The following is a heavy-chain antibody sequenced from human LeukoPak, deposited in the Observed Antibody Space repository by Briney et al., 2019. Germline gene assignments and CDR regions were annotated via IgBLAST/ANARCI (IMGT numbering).Heavy chain of an antibody. J-gene: IGHJ4*02. Sequence: GGSLRLSCAASGXTFSSYEMNWVRQAPGKGLECVSYISSSGSTIYYADSVKGRFTISRDNAKNSLYLQMNSLRAEDTAVYYCARSTYYYDSSGYYFDYWGQGTLVTVSS. D-gene: IGHD3-22*01. CDR2: ISSSGSTI. CDR1: GXTFSSYE. V-gene: IGHV3-48*03. CDR3: ARSTYYYDSSGYYFDY.